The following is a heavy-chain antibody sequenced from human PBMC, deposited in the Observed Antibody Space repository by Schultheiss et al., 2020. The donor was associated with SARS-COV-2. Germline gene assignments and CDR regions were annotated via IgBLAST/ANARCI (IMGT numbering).Heavy chain of an antibody. CDR1: GFTVSSNY. Sequence: GGSVRLSCAASGFTVSSNYMSWVRQAPGKGLEWVSAISGSGGTTYYADSVKGRFTISRDNAKNSLYLQMNSLRVEDTAMYYCARDGFHSGRDYWGQGTLVTVSS. J-gene: IGHJ4*02. D-gene: IGHD6-19*01. CDR3: ARDGFHSGRDY. CDR2: ISGSGGTT. V-gene: IGHV3-53*01.